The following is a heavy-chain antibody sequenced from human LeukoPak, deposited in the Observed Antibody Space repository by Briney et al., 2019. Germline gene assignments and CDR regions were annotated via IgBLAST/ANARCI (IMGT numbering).Heavy chain of an antibody. CDR1: GFIFSSYG. V-gene: IGHV3-23*01. Sequence: PGGSLRLSCAASGFIFSSYGMHWVRQAPGKGLESISVISGSGDATNYADSVKGRFTISRDNSKSTLYVQMNSLRAEDTAVYYCAKSTSFYLDSWGQGTLVTVSS. J-gene: IGHJ4*02. CDR3: AKSTSFYLDS. CDR2: ISGSGDAT.